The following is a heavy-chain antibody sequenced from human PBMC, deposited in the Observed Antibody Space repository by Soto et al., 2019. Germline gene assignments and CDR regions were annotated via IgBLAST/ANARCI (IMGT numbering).Heavy chain of an antibody. CDR3: ASFSGATYGDYGGGINY. CDR2: VHYSGST. D-gene: IGHD4-17*01. CDR1: GGSISGSSYY. Sequence: LSLTCTVSGGSISGSSYYWGWILQPPGKGLECIGSVHYSGSTDYNPSLKSRVTISVDTSKNQFSLKLTSVTAADTAVYFCASFSGATYGDYGGGINYWGQGTLVTVSS. V-gene: IGHV4-39*01. J-gene: IGHJ4*02.